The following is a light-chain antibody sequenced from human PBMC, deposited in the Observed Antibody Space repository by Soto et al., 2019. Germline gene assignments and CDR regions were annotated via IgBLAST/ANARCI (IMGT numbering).Light chain of an antibody. Sequence: QSVLTQPASVSGSPGQSITISCTGTSSDVGGYNCVSWYQQHPGKAPKLMIYDVSNRPSGVSNRFSGSKSGNTASLTISGLQAEDEADYYCSSYTSSSTLLYVFGTGTKVTV. J-gene: IGLJ1*01. CDR3: SSYTSSSTLLYV. CDR2: DVS. CDR1: SSDVGGYNC. V-gene: IGLV2-14*01.